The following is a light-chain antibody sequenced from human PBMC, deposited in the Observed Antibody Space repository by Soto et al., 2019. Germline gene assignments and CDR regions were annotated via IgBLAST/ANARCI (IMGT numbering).Light chain of an antibody. CDR2: GAS. V-gene: IGKV3-20*01. Sequence: EIVLTQSPGTLSLSPGERATLSCRASQSVSSSYLAWYQQKPGQAPRLLIYGASSRATGSPDRFSGSGSGTDFSITISRLEPEDFAVYYCQQYGSSPLTFGGGTKVESK. J-gene: IGKJ4*01. CDR3: QQYGSSPLT. CDR1: QSVSSSY.